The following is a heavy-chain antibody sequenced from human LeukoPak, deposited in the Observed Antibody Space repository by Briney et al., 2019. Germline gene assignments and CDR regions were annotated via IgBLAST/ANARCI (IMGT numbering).Heavy chain of an antibody. CDR3: ASRMYSSSWNLVQSGWYNY. CDR2: VSSSSSTI. D-gene: IGHD6-13*01. J-gene: IGHJ4*02. V-gene: IGHV3-48*01. Sequence: GGSLRLSCAASGFTFSSYSMNWVRQAPGKGLEWVSYVSSSSSTIYYADSVKGRFTISRDNAKNSLYLQMNSLRAEDTAVYYCASRMYSSSWNLVQSGWYNYWGQGTLVTVSS. CDR1: GFTFSSYS.